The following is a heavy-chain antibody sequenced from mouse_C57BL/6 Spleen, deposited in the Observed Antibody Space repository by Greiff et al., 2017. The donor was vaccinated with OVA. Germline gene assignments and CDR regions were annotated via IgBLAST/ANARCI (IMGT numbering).Heavy chain of an antibody. CDR3: APYSNYVGLSY. J-gene: IGHJ2*01. V-gene: IGHV1-59*01. CDR2: IDPSDSYT. CDR1: GYTFTSYW. D-gene: IGHD2-5*01. Sequence: QVHVKQPGAELVRPGTSVKLSCKASGYTFTSYWMHWVKQRPGQGLEWIGVIDPSDSYTNYNQKFKGKATLTVDTSSSTAYMQLSSLTSEDSAVYYCAPYSNYVGLSYWGQGTTLTVSS.